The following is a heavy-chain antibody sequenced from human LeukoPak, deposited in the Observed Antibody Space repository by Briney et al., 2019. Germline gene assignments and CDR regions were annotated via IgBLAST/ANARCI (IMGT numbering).Heavy chain of an antibody. CDR2: INPNSGGT. D-gene: IGHD2-21*02. J-gene: IGHJ4*02. CDR1: GYTFTGYY. CDR3: ARDRHIVVVTAHMADY. Sequence: GSVTVSCKASGYTFTGYYMHWVRQAPGQGLEGMGWINPNSGGTNYAQKFQGRVTMTRDTSISTAYIELSRLRSDDTAVYYCARDRHIVVVTAHMADYWGQGTLVTVSS. V-gene: IGHV1-2*02.